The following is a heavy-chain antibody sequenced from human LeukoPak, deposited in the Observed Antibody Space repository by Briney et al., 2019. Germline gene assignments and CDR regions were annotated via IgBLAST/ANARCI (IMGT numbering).Heavy chain of an antibody. CDR2: IKEDGSEK. Sequence: GGSLRLSCAASGSTFRSYWMSWVRQAPGKGLEWVANIKEDGSEKYYVDSVKGRFTISRDNAKNSLYLQMNSLRAEDTAVYYCARENYDSANYRLFECWGQGTLVTVSS. J-gene: IGHJ4*02. V-gene: IGHV3-7*03. D-gene: IGHD3-10*01. CDR3: ARENYDSANYRLFEC. CDR1: GSTFRSYW.